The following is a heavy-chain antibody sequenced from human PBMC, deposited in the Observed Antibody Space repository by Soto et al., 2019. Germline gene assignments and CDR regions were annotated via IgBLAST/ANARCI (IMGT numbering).Heavy chain of an antibody. CDR1: GDSVSSNSAG. V-gene: IGHV6-1*01. D-gene: IGHD1-26*01. Sequence: SQTLSLPCAITGDSVSSNSAGWSWVRQSPSRGLEWLGRTYYRSKWYYEYAVSVRGRITINPDTSKNQYSLQLNSVTPKDTAVYFCARGEQYSGRTFDYWGQGTLVTVSS. CDR3: ARGEQYSGRTFDY. CDR2: TYYRSKWYY. J-gene: IGHJ4*01.